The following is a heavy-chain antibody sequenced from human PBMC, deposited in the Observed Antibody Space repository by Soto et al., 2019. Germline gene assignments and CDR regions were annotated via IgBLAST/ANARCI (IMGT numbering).Heavy chain of an antibody. CDR2: IYWNDDK. V-gene: IGHV2-5*01. CDR3: AHRLRVRIVYAMDV. D-gene: IGHD1-26*01. J-gene: IGHJ6*02. CDR1: GFSLSTSGVA. Sequence: QITLKESGPTLVKPTQTLTLTCTFSGFSLSTSGVAINWIRQPPGKALEWLALIYWNDDKRYSPSLKIRRTIPEATSKAQVVLTMTNMDPEDTATYYCAHRLRVRIVYAMDVWGQGTTVTGSS.